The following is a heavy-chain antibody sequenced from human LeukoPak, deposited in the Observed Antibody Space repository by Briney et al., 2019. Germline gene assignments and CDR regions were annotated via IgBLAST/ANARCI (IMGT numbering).Heavy chain of an antibody. CDR3: AREAYGDYHFDY. CDR1: GFTFSSYS. CDR2: ISSSSSYI. J-gene: IGHJ4*02. V-gene: IGHV3-21*01. Sequence: PGGSLRPSCAASGFTFSSYSMNWVRQAPGKGLEWVSSISSSSSYIYYVDSVKGRFTISRDNAKNSLYLQMNSLRAEDTAVYYCAREAYGDYHFDYWGQGTMVTVSS. D-gene: IGHD4-17*01.